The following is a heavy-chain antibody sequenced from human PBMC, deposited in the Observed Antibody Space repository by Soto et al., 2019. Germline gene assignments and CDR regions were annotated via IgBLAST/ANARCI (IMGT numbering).Heavy chain of an antibody. CDR3: AGSILYGLDV. Sequence: PSQTLSLTCVISGQSVTSDSAAWDWIRQSPSRGLEWLGRTYYRSKWYNDYAVSVKSRITVNPDTAKNLFFLHLNSVSPEDTAVYYCAGSILYGLDVWGQGTPVTVSS. CDR1: GQSVTSDSAA. CDR2: TYYRSKWYN. V-gene: IGHV6-1*01. J-gene: IGHJ6*02.